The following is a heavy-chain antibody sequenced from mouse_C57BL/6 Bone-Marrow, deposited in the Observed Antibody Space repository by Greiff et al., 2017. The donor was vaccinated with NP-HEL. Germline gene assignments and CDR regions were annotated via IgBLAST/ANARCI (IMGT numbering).Heavy chain of an antibody. J-gene: IGHJ4*01. Sequence: EVMLVESVAELVRPGASVKLSCTASGFNITNTYMHWVKQRPEHGLEWIGRIDPANGNTKYAPKFQGKATITADTSSNTAYLQLSSLTSEDTAIYYCAHYYDYEGYAMDYWGQGTSVTVSS. CDR1: GFNITNTY. CDR3: AHYYDYEGYAMDY. D-gene: IGHD2-4*01. CDR2: IDPANGNT. V-gene: IGHV14-3*01.